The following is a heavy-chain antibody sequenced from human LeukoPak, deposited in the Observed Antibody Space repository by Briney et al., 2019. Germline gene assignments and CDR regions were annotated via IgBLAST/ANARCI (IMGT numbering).Heavy chain of an antibody. CDR3: ARSGLRDYYGSGRHHDY. D-gene: IGHD3-10*01. Sequence: PSETLSLTCAVYGGSFSGYYWSWIRQPPGKGLEWMGVINHSGSTNYNPSLKSRVTISVDTSKNQFSLKLSSVTAADTAVYYCARSGLRDYYGSGRHHDYWGQGTLVTVSS. CDR2: INHSGST. V-gene: IGHV4-34*01. CDR1: GGSFSGYY. J-gene: IGHJ4*02.